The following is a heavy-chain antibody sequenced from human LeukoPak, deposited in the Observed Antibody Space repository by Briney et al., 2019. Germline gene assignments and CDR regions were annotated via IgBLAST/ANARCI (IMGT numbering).Heavy chain of an antibody. V-gene: IGHV4-59*01. J-gene: IGHJ5*02. CDR1: GGSISSYY. Sequence: PSETLSLTCTVSGGSISSYYWSWIRQPPGKGLEWIGYIYYSGSTNYNPSLKSRVTISVDTSKNQFSLKLSSVTAADTAVYYCARGYSSGWSGFDPWGQGTLVTVSS. D-gene: IGHD6-19*01. CDR3: ARGYSSGWSGFDP. CDR2: IYYSGST.